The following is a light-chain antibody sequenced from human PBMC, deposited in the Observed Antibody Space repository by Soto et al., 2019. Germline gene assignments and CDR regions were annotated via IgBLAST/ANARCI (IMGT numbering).Light chain of an antibody. CDR2: KAS. Sequence: IQMTQSPSTLFGSVGDRVTITCRASQTISSWLAWYQQKPGKAPKLLIYKASTLKSGVPSRFSGSGSGTEFTLTISSLQPDDFATYYCQHYISYSVAFGQGTKVELK. CDR3: QHYISYSVA. V-gene: IGKV1-5*03. J-gene: IGKJ1*01. CDR1: QTISSW.